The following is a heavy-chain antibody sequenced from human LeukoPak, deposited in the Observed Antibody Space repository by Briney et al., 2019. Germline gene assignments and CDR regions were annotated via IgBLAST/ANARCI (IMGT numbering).Heavy chain of an antibody. CDR3: AGTPREIVGMDV. J-gene: IGHJ6*04. CDR1: GGTFSSYA. D-gene: IGHD5-24*01. Sequence: ASVKVSCKASGGTFSSYAISWVRQAPGQGLEWMGGIIPIFGTANYAQKFQGRVTITADESTSTAYMELSSLRSKDTAVYYCAGTPREIVGMDVWGKGTTVTVSS. CDR2: IIPIFGTA. V-gene: IGHV1-69*13.